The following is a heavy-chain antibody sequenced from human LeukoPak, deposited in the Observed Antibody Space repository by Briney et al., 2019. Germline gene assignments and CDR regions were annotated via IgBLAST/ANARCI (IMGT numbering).Heavy chain of an antibody. V-gene: IGHV1-69*13. CDR2: IIPIFGTA. CDR1: GGTFSSYA. Sequence: GASVKVSCKASGGTFSSYAISWVRQAPGQGLEWMGGIIPIFGTANYAQKFQGRVTITADESTSTAYMELSSLRSEDTAVYYCAESPAPVVPAALAAGGPSWYYFDYWGQGTLVTVSS. D-gene: IGHD2-2*01. CDR3: AESPAPVVPAALAAGGPSWYYFDY. J-gene: IGHJ4*02.